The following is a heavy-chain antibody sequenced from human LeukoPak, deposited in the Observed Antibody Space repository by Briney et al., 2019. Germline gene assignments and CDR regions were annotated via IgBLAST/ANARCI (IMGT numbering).Heavy chain of an antibody. V-gene: IGHV3-21*01. CDR1: GFTFSSYS. Sequence: GGSLRLSCAASGFTFSSYSMNWVRQAPGKGLEWVSSISSSSSYIYYADSVKGRFTISRDNAKNSLYLQMNSLRAEDTAVYYCARGKGGTVPGYYMDVWGKGTTVTVSS. CDR2: ISSSSSYI. CDR3: ARGKGGTVPGYYMDV. D-gene: IGHD4-17*01. J-gene: IGHJ6*03.